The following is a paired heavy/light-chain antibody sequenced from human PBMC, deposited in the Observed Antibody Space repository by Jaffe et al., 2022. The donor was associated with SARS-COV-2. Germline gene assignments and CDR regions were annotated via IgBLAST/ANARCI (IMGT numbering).Heavy chain of an antibody. Sequence: QVQLVQSGAEVKEPGASVKVSCKASGYTFNGYYMHWVRQAPGQGLEWMGRINPNSGGTSTAQNFQGRVTMTRDTSISTAYMELSRLRSDDTAVYYCAREADYYGMDVWGQGTTVTVSS. CDR2: INPNSGGT. J-gene: IGHJ6*01. V-gene: IGHV1-2*06. CDR1: GYTFNGYY. CDR3: AREADYYGMDV.
Light chain of an antibody. J-gene: IGKJ3*01. CDR1: QSVSSN. CDR3: QQYKNWPLT. Sequence: EIVMTQSPATLSVSPGERATLSCRASQSVSSNLAWYQQKPGQAPRVLIYGASTRATGIPARFSGSGSGTEFTLTISSLQSEDFAVYYCQQYKNWPLTFGPGTKVDIK. CDR2: GAS. V-gene: IGKV3-15*01.